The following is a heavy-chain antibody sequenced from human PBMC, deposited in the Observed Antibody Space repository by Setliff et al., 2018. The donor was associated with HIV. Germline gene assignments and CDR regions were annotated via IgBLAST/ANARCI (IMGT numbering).Heavy chain of an antibody. Sequence: YVTRWLPGAASGVSISSSRYFWGWIRRPPGTGLDWIGSIYFSGSTYYNPSLESRVTISMDTSKNQFALKLTSVTAADTAVYYCARHPRHYDILTGYRYYYMDVWGKGTTVTGSS. CDR2: IYFSGST. CDR1: GVSISSSRYF. V-gene: IGHV4-39*01. J-gene: IGHJ6*03. CDR3: ARHPRHYDILTGYRYYYMDV. D-gene: IGHD3-9*01.